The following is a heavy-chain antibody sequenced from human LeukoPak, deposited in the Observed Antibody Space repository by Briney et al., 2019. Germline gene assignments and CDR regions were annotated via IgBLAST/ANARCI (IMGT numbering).Heavy chain of an antibody. CDR1: GFTFSSYA. V-gene: IGHV3-30-3*01. D-gene: IGHD2-2*01. Sequence: GGSLRLSCAASGFTFSSYAMHWVRQAPGKGLEWVAVISYDGSNKYYADSVKGRFTISRDNSKNTLYLQMNSLRAEDTAVYYCARGGGLGYCSSTSCSFDYWGQGTLVTVSS. CDR3: ARGGGLGYCSSTSCSFDY. CDR2: ISYDGSNK. J-gene: IGHJ4*02.